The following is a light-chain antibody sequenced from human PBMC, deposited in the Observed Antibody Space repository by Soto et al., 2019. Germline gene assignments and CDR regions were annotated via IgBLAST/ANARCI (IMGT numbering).Light chain of an antibody. Sequence: NFMLTQPHSLSGSPGKTVIISCTGSSGSIASNYVQWYQQRPGSAPTTVIYDDTHRPSGVPDRFSGSIDKSSNSASLTISGLKIEDEADYYCQTYDSNNVIFGGGTQLTVL. CDR1: SGSIASNY. V-gene: IGLV6-57*02. J-gene: IGLJ2*01. CDR2: DDT. CDR3: QTYDSNNVI.